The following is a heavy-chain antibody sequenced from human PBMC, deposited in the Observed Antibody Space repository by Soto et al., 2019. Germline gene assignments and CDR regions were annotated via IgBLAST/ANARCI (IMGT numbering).Heavy chain of an antibody. V-gene: IGHV1-18*01. J-gene: IGHJ4*02. CDR2: VGPYTGVT. D-gene: IGHD3-10*01. CDR3: ARDGDGPGRRYDY. CDR1: GYTFSSYG. Sequence: QVRLVQSGAEVKNPGASVKVSCKASGYTFSSYGLSWVRQAPGQGLEWMGWVGPYTGVTNYAQKFQGRVRMTTDTSTRIAYMELRSLRSDDTAVYYCARDGDGPGRRYDYWGQGTLITVSS.